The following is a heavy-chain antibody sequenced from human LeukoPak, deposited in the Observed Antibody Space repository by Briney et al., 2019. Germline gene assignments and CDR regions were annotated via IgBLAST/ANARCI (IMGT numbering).Heavy chain of an antibody. J-gene: IGHJ6*03. CDR1: GYSISSGYY. CDR3: ARWASGGGSCYYMDV. Sequence: KTSETLSLTCTVSGYSISSGYYWGWIRQPPGKGLEWIGSINHSGSTYYNPSLKSRVTISVDTSKNQFSLKLSSVTAADTAVYYCARWASGGGSCYYMDVWGKGTTVTVSS. CDR2: INHSGST. V-gene: IGHV4-38-2*02. D-gene: IGHD2-15*01.